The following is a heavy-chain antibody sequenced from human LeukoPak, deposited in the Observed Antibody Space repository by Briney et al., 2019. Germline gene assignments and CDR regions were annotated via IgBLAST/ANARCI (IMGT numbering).Heavy chain of an antibody. CDR3: ARGNSSGHTLFDY. J-gene: IGHJ4*02. CDR2: INHSGST. Sequence: SETLSLTCAVYGGSFSGYYWSWIRQPPGKGLEWIGEINHSGSTNYNPSLKSRVTISVDTSKNQFSLKLSSVTAADTAVYYCARGNSSGHTLFDYWGQGTLVTVSS. D-gene: IGHD6-19*01. CDR1: GGSFSGYY. V-gene: IGHV4-34*01.